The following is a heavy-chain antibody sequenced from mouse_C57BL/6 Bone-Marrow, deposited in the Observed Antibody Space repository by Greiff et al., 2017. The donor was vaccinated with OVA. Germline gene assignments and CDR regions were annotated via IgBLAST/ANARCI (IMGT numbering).Heavy chain of an antibody. V-gene: IGHV1-69*01. CDR1: GYTFTSYW. CDR3: AIYDDNRRDYFDY. Sequence: QVQLQQPGAELVMPGASVKLSCKASGYTFTSYWMHWVKQRPGQGLEWIGEIDPSDSNTNYNQKFKGKSTLTVDKSSSTAYMQLSSLTSEDSAVXYCAIYDDNRRDYFDYWGQGTTLTVSS. J-gene: IGHJ2*01. D-gene: IGHD2-3*01. CDR2: IDPSDSNT.